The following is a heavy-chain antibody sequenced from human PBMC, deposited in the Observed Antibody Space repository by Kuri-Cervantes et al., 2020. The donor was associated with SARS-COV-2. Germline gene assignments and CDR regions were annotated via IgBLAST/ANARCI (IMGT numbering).Heavy chain of an antibody. CDR2: ISSSSSYI. D-gene: IGHD4-11*01. CDR1: GFTFSSYS. V-gene: IGHV3-21*01. Sequence: GESLKISCAASGFTFSSYSMNWVRQAPGKGLEWVSSISSSSSYIYYADSVKGRFTISRDNARNSLDLQMNSLRAEDTAVYYCATERVDDYSRFYYYYYMDVWGKGTTVTVSS. J-gene: IGHJ6*03. CDR3: ATERVDDYSRFYYYYYMDV.